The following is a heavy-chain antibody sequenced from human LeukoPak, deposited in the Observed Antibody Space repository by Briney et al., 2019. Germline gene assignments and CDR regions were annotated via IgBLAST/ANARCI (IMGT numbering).Heavy chain of an antibody. CDR3: ARALRDGYTNTIDY. V-gene: IGHV4-59*01. Sequence: SETLSLTCTVSGGSISSYYWSWIRQPPGKGLEWIGYIYYSGSTNYNPSLKSRVTISVDTSKNQFSLKLSSVTAADTAVYYCARALRDGYTNTIDYWGQGTLVTVSS. J-gene: IGHJ4*02. CDR1: GGSISSYY. CDR2: IYYSGST. D-gene: IGHD5-24*01.